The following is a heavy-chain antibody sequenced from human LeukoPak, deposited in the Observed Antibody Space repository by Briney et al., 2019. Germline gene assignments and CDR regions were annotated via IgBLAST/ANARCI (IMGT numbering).Heavy chain of an antibody. V-gene: IGHV3-48*03. CDR1: GFTFSSYE. J-gene: IGHJ6*04. CDR3: AELGITMIGGV. D-gene: IGHD3-10*02. Sequence: GGSLRLSCAASGFTFSSYEMNWVRQAPGKGLEWVSYISSSGSTIYYADSVKGRFTISRDNAKNSLYLQMNSLRAEDTAVYYCAELGITMIGGVWGKGTTVTFSS. CDR2: ISSSGSTI.